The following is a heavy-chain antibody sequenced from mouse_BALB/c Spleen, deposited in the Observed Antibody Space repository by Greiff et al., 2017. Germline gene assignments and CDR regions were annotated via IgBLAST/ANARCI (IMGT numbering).Heavy chain of an antibody. CDR1: GYTFTSYW. Sequence: VQLQQPGAELVKPGASVKLSCKASGYTFTSYWMHWVKQRPGQGLEWIGEINPSNGRTNYNQKFKGKATLTVDKSSSTAYMELRSLTSEDAAVYYCARSEGNFDYWGQGTTLTVSS. J-gene: IGHJ2*01. V-gene: IGHV1S81*02. CDR3: ARSEGNFDY. CDR2: INPSNGRT. D-gene: IGHD2-14*01.